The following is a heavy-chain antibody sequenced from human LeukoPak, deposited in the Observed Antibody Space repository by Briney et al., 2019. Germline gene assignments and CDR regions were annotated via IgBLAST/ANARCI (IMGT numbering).Heavy chain of an antibody. CDR2: ISSSSSYI. J-gene: IGHJ4*02. D-gene: IGHD2-15*01. Sequence: KTGGSLRLSCAASGFTFCSYSMNWVRQAPGKGLEWVSSISSSSSYIYYAVSVKGRFTISRDNAKNSLYLQINSLRAEDTAVYYCARAHTPIVVVVVTDYWGQGTLVTVSS. CDR3: ARAHTPIVVVVVTDY. CDR1: GFTFCSYS. V-gene: IGHV3-21*01.